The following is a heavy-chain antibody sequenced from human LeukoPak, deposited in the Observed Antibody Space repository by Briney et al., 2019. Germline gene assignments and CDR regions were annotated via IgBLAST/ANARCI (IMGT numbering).Heavy chain of an antibody. CDR2: INPNSGGT. CDR3: ARPNRYSNYRGRGLYYFDY. J-gene: IGHJ4*02. Sequence: ASVKVSCKASGYTFTGYYMHWVRQAPGQGLEWMGWINPNSGGTNYAQKFQGRVTMTRDTSISTAYMELSRLRSDDTAVYYCARPNRYSNYRGRGLYYFDYWGQGTLVTVSS. CDR1: GYTFTGYY. D-gene: IGHD4-11*01. V-gene: IGHV1-2*02.